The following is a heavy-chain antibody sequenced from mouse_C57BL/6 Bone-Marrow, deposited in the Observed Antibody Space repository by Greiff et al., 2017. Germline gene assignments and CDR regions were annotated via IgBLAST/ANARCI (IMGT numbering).Heavy chain of an antibody. D-gene: IGHD1-1*01. J-gene: IGHJ1*03. V-gene: IGHV5-16*02. Sequence: EVMLVESEGGLVQPGSSMKLSCTASGFTFSDYYMAWVRQVPEKGLEWVANINYDGSSTYYLDSLKSRFIISRDNAKNILYLQMRSLKSEDTATYYCARRVYGSYWYFDVWGTGTTVTVSS. CDR3: ARRVYGSYWYFDV. CDR2: INYDGSST. CDR1: GFTFSDYY.